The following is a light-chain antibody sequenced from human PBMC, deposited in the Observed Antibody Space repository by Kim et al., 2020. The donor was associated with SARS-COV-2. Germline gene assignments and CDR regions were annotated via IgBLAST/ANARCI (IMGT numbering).Light chain of an antibody. J-gene: IGLJ2*01. CDR3: NSRDSNNNVL. CDR2: GKN. V-gene: IGLV3-19*01. Sequence: VAWGQTVRITCQGDSLRSYYATWYQQKPGQAPILVIYGKNNRPSGIPDRFAGSSSGNTASLTITGTQAGDEADYYCNSRDSNNNVLFGGGTRLTVL. CDR1: SLRSYY.